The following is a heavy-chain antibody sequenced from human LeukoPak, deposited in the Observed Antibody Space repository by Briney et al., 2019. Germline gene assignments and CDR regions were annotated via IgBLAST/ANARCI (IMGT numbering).Heavy chain of an antibody. J-gene: IGHJ5*02. CDR1: GPSLSNNY. CDR3: AREFCGGVSCGWFDP. CDR2: VFYSGST. D-gene: IGHD2-21*01. V-gene: IGHV4-59*01. Sequence: SETLSLTCTVSGPSLSNNYWTWIRQPPGKGMEWIGHVFYSGSTTYNPSLKSRVTISVDRSKDQFSLKLISVTAADTAVYYCAREFCGGVSCGWFDPWGQGTLVTVSS.